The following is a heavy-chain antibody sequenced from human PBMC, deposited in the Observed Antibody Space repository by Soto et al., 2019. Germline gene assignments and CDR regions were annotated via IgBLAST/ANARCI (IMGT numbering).Heavy chain of an antibody. V-gene: IGHV3-33*01. CDR3: AATNQETYYYYGMDV. CDR2: IWYDGSNK. Sequence: GGSLRLSCAASGFTFSSYGMHWVRQAPGKGLEWVAVIWYDGSNKYYADSVKGRFTISRDNSKNTLYLQMNSLRAEDTAVYYCAATNQETYYYYGMDVWGQGTTVTVSS. D-gene: IGHD2-2*01. J-gene: IGHJ6*02. CDR1: GFTFSSYG.